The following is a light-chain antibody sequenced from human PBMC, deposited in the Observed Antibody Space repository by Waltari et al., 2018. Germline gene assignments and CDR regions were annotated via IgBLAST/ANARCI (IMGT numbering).Light chain of an antibody. CDR1: ASNIGGNL. Sequence: QSVLTQPPSASGTPGQRVTISCSGSASNIGGNLVNWYQQFPGRAPKLRIYRSDLRPSGVPDRFSGSKSGTSASLAISGLQSEDEADYFCASWDDSLNGHWVFGGGTKVTVL. CDR3: ASWDDSLNGHWV. J-gene: IGLJ3*02. V-gene: IGLV1-44*01. CDR2: RSD.